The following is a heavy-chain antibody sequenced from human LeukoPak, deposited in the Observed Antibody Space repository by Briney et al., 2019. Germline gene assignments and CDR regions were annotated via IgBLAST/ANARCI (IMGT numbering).Heavy chain of an antibody. CDR1: GGSISSYY. J-gene: IGHJ4*02. V-gene: IGHV4-59*01. CDR2: IYYSGST. D-gene: IGHD5-24*01. CDR3: ARFDRTRGDY. Sequence: SETLSLTCTVSGGSISSYYWSWIRQPPGKGLEWIGYIYYSGSTNYNPSLTSRVTISVDTSKNQFSLKLSSVTAADTAVYYCARFDRTRGDYWGQGTLVTVSS.